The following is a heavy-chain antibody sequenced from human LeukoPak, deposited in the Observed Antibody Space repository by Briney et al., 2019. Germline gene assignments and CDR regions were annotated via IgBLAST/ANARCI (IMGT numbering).Heavy chain of an antibody. D-gene: IGHD6-13*01. V-gene: IGHV4-59*12. CDR1: GVSFSGYY. CDR2: IYYSGST. J-gene: IGHJ5*02. CDR3: ATTAAAGTRLAWFDP. Sequence: PLETLSLTCAVYGVSFSGYYWSWIRQPPGKGLEWIGHIYYSGSTNYNPSLKSRVTISVDKSKNQFSLKLSSVTAADTAVYYCATTAAAGTRLAWFDPWGQGTLVTVSS.